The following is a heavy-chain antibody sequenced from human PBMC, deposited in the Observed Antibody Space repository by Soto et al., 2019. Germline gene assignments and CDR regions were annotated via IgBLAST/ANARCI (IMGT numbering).Heavy chain of an antibody. CDR2: ISAYNGNT. CDR1: GYTFTSYG. CDR3: ARDLSAGATGY. V-gene: IGHV1-18*01. J-gene: IGHJ4*02. Sequence: AAVKVSCKASGYTFTSYGISCVRQAPGQGLEWVGWISAYNGNTNFAQKLQGRVTMTKDTSTSTAYMELRSLRSDDTAVYYCARDLSAGATGYWGQGTLVTVSS. D-gene: IGHD1-26*01.